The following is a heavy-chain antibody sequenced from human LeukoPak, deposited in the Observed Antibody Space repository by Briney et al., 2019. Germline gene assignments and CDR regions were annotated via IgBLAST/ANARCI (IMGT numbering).Heavy chain of an antibody. D-gene: IGHD3-3*01. CDR1: GFTFSNYW. V-gene: IGHV3-74*01. Sequence: GGSLRLSCAASGFTFSNYWMHWVRQAPGKGLVWVSRINSDGSSTSYADSVKGRFTISRDNAKNTLSLQMNSLRAEDTAVYYCARDYDFWSGFSDYWGQGTPVTVSS. CDR3: ARDYDFWSGFSDY. CDR2: INSDGSST. J-gene: IGHJ4*02.